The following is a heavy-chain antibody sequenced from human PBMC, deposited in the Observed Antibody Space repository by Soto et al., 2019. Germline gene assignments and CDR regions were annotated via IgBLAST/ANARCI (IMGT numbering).Heavy chain of an antibody. CDR1: GFTFSSYA. D-gene: IGHD2-2*01. CDR3: AKADFAVVVPAAPHTEVVATSRWSYYFDY. Sequence: GGSLRLSCAASGFTFSSYAMSWVRQAPGKGLEWVSAISGSGGSTYYADSVKGRFTISRDNSKNTLYLQMNSLRAEDTAVYYCAKADFAVVVPAAPHTEVVATSRWSYYFDYWGQGTLVTVSS. V-gene: IGHV3-23*01. J-gene: IGHJ4*02. CDR2: ISGSGGST.